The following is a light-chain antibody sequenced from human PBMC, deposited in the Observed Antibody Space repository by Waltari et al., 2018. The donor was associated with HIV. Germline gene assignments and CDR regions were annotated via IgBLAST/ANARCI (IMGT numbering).Light chain of an antibody. CDR1: SSNIGSNY. Sequence: QSVLTQPPSASGTPGQRVTISCSGSSSNIGSNYVYWYQQLPGTAPKLLIYMSDQRPSGVPDRFSESNSGTSASLAISGLRSEDEAEYYCAAWDDSLSATVFGGGTKLTVL. CDR2: MSD. J-gene: IGLJ2*01. V-gene: IGLV1-47*01. CDR3: AAWDDSLSATV.